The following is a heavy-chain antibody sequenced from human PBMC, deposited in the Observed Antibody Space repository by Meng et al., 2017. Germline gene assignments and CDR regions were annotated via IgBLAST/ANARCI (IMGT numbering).Heavy chain of an antibody. CDR2: IYHGGNT. CDR3: ASWIYSCGWQ. CDR1: GGSSSSVDW. V-gene: IGHV4-4*02. D-gene: IGHD6-19*01. J-gene: IGHJ4*02. Sequence: VRLLEGGPRPVEAFGYLFLTCGVSGGSSSSVDWWGWVLQPPGKGLEWIGEIYHGGNTNYNPSLKSRVTISIDKSKNQFSLKLSSVAAADTAVYYCASWIYSCGWQWGQGTLVTVSS.